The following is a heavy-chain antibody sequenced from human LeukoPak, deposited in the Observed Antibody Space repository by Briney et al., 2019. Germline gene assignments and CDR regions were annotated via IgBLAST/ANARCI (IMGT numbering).Heavy chain of an antibody. CDR1: GYTFTRYL. CDR2: INPYNGNT. D-gene: IGHD1-7*01. Sequence: GASLNVSCKASGYTFTRYLLRWVRQPPAQGLEWMGWINPYNGNTNSAQKLQDRVTMTTNTSTMTAYMELRTLRSDDTAVYYCARMMGTLDAFDIWGQGTMVTVSS. V-gene: IGHV1-18*01. CDR3: ARMMGTLDAFDI. J-gene: IGHJ3*02.